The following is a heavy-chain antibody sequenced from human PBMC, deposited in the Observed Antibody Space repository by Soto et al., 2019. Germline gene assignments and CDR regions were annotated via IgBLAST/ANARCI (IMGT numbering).Heavy chain of an antibody. CDR2: IYYSGST. V-gene: IGHV4-39*01. Sequence: PSETLSLTCTVSGGSISSSSYYWGWIRQPPGKGLEWIGSIYYSGSTYYNPSLKSRVTISVDTSKNQFSLKLSSVTAADTAVYYCATQDIVVVPAAGVNWFDPWGQGTLVTVSS. D-gene: IGHD2-2*01. J-gene: IGHJ5*02. CDR3: ATQDIVVVPAAGVNWFDP. CDR1: GGSISSSSYY.